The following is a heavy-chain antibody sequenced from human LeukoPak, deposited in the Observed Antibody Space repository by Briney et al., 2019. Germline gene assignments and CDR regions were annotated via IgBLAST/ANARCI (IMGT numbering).Heavy chain of an antibody. CDR3: ARDRQMVRGVILDY. Sequence: GGALRLSCAASGFTFSTHWIHWVRQAPGKGLVGVSQINGDASSTDYADSVKGRFTISRDNAKNTVYLQMNSLGAEDTAIYYCARDRQMVRGVILDYWGQGTRVTVSS. J-gene: IGHJ4*02. CDR2: INGDASST. V-gene: IGHV3-74*01. CDR1: GFTFSTHW. D-gene: IGHD3-10*01.